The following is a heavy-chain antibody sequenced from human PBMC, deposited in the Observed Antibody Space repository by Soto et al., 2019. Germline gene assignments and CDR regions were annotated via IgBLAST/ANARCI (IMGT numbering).Heavy chain of an antibody. CDR2: IIPIFGTA. Sequence: QVQLVQSGAEVKKPGSSVKVSCKASGGTFSSYAISWVRQAPGQGLEWMGGIIPIFGTANYAQKFQGRVTITADESTSTAYMELSSLRSEDTAVSYCARVGEAYCGGDCYSALDYWGQGTLVTVSS. CDR3: ARVGEAYCGGDCYSALDY. J-gene: IGHJ4*02. V-gene: IGHV1-69*01. D-gene: IGHD2-21*02. CDR1: GGTFSSYA.